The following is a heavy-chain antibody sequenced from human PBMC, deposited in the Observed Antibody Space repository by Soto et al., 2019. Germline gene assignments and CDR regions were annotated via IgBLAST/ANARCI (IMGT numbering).Heavy chain of an antibody. V-gene: IGHV4-34*01. CDR3: ARGPPLISSSWYEDY. CDR2: INHSGST. J-gene: IGHJ4*02. CDR1: GGSFSGYY. D-gene: IGHD6-13*01. Sequence: QVQLQQWGAGLLKPSETLSLTCAVYGGSFSGYYWSWIRQPPGKGLEWIGEINHSGSTNYNPSLKSRGTISVDTSKIQFSLKLSSVTAADTAVYYCARGPPLISSSWYEDYWGQGTLVTVSS.